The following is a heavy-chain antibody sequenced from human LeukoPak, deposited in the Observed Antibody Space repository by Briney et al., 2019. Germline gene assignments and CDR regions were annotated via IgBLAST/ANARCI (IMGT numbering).Heavy chain of an antibody. CDR1: GYTFTSYG. CDR3: ARDGGYSYGSGYYGMDV. V-gene: IGHV7-4-1*02. J-gene: IGHJ6*02. CDR2: INTNTGNP. D-gene: IGHD5-18*01. Sequence: GASVTVSCKASGYTFTSYGISWVRQAPGQGLEWMGWINTNTGNPTYAQGFTGRFVFSLDTSVSTAYLQISSLKAEDTAVYYCARDGGYSYGSGYYGMDVWGQGTTVTVSS.